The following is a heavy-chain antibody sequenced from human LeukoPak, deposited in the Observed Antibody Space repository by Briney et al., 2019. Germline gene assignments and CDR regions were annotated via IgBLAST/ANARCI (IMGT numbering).Heavy chain of an antibody. J-gene: IGHJ4*02. CDR1: GFTFSDYY. CDR3: ARVRDSSGYSFDY. D-gene: IGHD3-22*01. V-gene: IGHV3-11*05. CDR2: ISSSSSYT. Sequence: GGSLRLSCAASGFTFSDYYMSWIRQAPGKGLEWVSYISSSSSYTNYADSVKGRFTISRDNAKNSLYLQMNSLRAEDTAVYYCARVRDSSGYSFDYWGQGTLVTVSS.